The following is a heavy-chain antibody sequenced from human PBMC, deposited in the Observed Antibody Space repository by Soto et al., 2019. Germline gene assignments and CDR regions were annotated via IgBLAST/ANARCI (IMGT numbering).Heavy chain of an antibody. V-gene: IGHV3-21*01. J-gene: IGHJ4*02. D-gene: IGHD3-22*01. Sequence: GGSLRLSCAASGFTFSSYSMNWVRQAPGKGLEWVSSISSSSSYIYYADSVKGRFTISRDNAKNSLYLQMNSLRAEDTAVYYCARDNLDYYDSSGLNWGQGTLVTSPQ. CDR1: GFTFSSYS. CDR3: ARDNLDYYDSSGLN. CDR2: ISSSSSYI.